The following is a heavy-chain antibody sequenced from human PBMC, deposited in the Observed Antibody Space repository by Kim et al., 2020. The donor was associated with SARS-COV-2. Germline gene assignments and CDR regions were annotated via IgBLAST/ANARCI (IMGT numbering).Heavy chain of an antibody. D-gene: IGHD6-19*01. CDR2: VFHSGTT. CDR3: ARDLGWYRFDY. CDR1: GSSLTSHYH. Sequence: SETLSLTCSVSGSSLTSHYHWDWIRQPPGKGLEWIAHVFHSGTTHYNPSLKSRVAISLDTSRSQFSLDLYSVTAADTAVYYCARDLGWYRFDYWGQGILVTVSS. J-gene: IGHJ4*02. V-gene: IGHV4-38-2*02.